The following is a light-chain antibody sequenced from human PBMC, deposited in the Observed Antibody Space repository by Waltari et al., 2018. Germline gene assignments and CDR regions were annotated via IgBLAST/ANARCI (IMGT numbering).Light chain of an antibody. CDR3: QQYDSLTLLT. Sequence: DIEMTRSPSSLSASVGEKVTITCRASRDMRSQLSWFLQKPGKAPTLLIYDVSKLDTGVASRLSGGGSRADFTLIIYDVQPEDVATYYCQQYDSLTLLTFDPGTRL. CDR2: DVS. J-gene: IGKJ5*01. CDR1: RDMRSQ. V-gene: IGKV1-33*01.